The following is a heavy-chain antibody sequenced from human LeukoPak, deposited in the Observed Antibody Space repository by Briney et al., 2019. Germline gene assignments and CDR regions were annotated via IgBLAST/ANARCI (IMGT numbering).Heavy chain of an antibody. D-gene: IGHD6-13*01. Sequence: GGSLRLSCAASGITFSSNYMSWVRQAPGKGLEWVSVIYSGGSTYYADSVKGRFTISRDNSKNTLYLQMNSLRAEDTAVYYCARDSWSSSWYGAFDIWGQGTMVTVSS. CDR2: IYSGGST. CDR3: ARDSWSSSWYGAFDI. V-gene: IGHV3-66*02. J-gene: IGHJ3*02. CDR1: GITFSSNY.